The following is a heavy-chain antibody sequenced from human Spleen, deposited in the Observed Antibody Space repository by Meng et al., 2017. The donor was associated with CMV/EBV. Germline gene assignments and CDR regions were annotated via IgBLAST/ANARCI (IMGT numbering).Heavy chain of an antibody. CDR2: IYSSGST. J-gene: IGHJ5*02. D-gene: IGHD3-10*01. CDR1: GGSISSYY. V-gene: IGHV4-4*07. CDR3: ARGTNYGAGNWFDL. Sequence: QVQLQESGPGLVKPSETLSPSCTVSGGSISSYYWNWIRQPAGKGLEWIGRIYSSGSTNYSPSLTSQVTMSIDTSYNQFSVKLSSVTAADTAVYYCARGTNYGAGNWFDLWGQGTLVTVPQ.